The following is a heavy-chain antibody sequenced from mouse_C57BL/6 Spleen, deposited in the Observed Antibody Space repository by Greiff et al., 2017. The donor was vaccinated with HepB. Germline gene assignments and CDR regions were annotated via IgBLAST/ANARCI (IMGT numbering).Heavy chain of an antibody. D-gene: IGHD1-1*01. Sequence: EVMLVESEGGLVQPGSSMKLSCTASGFTFSDYYMAWVRQVPEKGLEWVANINYDGSSTYYLDSLKSRFIISRDNAKNILYLQMSSLKSEDTATYYCARGGSTVVAHYAMDYWGQGTSVTVSS. CDR2: INYDGSST. J-gene: IGHJ4*01. CDR3: ARGGSTVVAHYAMDY. CDR1: GFTFSDYY. V-gene: IGHV5-16*01.